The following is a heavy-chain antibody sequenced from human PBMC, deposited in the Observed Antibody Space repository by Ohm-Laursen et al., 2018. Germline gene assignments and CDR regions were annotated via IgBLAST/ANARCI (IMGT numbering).Heavy chain of an antibody. D-gene: IGHD1-1*01. V-gene: IGHV6-1*01. CDR3: SRGQRNYYAMDV. CDR2: THYSSKWVY. Sequence: TQTLTLTCAISGDSVSSDSGAWNWIRQSPSRGLEWLGRTHYSSKWVYDYAVSVKSRITITPDTSKNQFSLQLNSVTPEDSAVYYCSRGQRNYYAMDVWGQGTLVTVSS. CDR1: GDSVSSDSGA. J-gene: IGHJ6*02.